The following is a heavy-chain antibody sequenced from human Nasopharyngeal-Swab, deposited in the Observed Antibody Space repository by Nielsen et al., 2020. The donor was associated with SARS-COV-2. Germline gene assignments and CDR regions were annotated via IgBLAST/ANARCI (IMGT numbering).Heavy chain of an antibody. D-gene: IGHD5-18*01. Sequence: SVKVSCKASGGTFSSYAISWVRQAPGQGLEWMGRIIPILGITNYAQTFQGRVTITADKSTSTAYMELSSLRSEDTAVYYCAREAWGSAMDMNWFDPWGQGTLVTVSS. J-gene: IGHJ5*02. CDR2: IIPILGIT. V-gene: IGHV1-69*04. CDR1: GGTFSSYA. CDR3: AREAWGSAMDMNWFDP.